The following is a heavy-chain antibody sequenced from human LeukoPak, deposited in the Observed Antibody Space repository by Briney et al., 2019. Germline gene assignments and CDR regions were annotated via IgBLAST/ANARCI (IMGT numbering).Heavy chain of an antibody. V-gene: IGHV4-39*02. CDR3: ARDPMTTVSGPVDWFDP. Sequence: KPSETLSLTCTVSGGSISSSSYYWGWIRQPRGKGLEWIGSIYYSGSTYYNPSLKSRVTISVDTSKNQFSLKLSSVTAADTAVYYCARDPMTTVSGPVDWFDPWGQGTLVTVSS. J-gene: IGHJ5*02. CDR2: IYYSGST. CDR1: GGSISSSSYY. D-gene: IGHD4-11*01.